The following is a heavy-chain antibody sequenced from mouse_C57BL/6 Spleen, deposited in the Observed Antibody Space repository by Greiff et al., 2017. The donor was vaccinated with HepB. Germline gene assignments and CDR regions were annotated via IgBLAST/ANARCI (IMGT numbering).Heavy chain of an antibody. J-gene: IGHJ2*01. D-gene: IGHD2-4*01. CDR3: ARFTYDSDWYFDY. CDR1: GYTFTDYN. CDR2: INPNNGGT. Sequence: EVKLQESGPELVKPGASVKMSCKASGYTFTDYNMHWVKQSHGKSLEWIGYINPNNGGTSYNQKFKGKATLTVNKSSSTAYMELRSLTSEDSAVYYCARFTYDSDWYFDYWGQGTTLTVSS. V-gene: IGHV1-22*01.